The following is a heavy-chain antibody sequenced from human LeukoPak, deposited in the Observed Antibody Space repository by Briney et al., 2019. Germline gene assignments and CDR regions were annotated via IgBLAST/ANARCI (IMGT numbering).Heavy chain of an antibody. D-gene: IGHD4-17*01. Sequence: PGGSLRLSCAASGFNFHDYTLHWVCQAPGKGLELVSLITRDGGYTYYADSVKGRFTIYRDISKSSLYLQMTSLSTDDSALYFCATERSRYFDHWGQGTLVTVSS. V-gene: IGHV3-43*01. J-gene: IGHJ4*02. CDR2: ITRDGGYT. CDR3: ATERSRYFDH. CDR1: GFNFHDYT.